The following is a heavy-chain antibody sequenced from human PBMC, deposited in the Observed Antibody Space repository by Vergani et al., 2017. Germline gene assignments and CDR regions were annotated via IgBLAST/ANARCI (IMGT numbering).Heavy chain of an antibody. Sequence: EVHLLESGGGQVEAGGSLRLSCVASGFTFSNSAMSWVRQTSGKGLEWVSAISGHGDRTYYADSVKGRFTISRDNSKNTVYLQMNSLKAEDRATYYCAREERSITSPFVGDWGQGTLVTV. CDR1: GFTFSNSA. D-gene: IGHD3-10*01. CDR3: AREERSITSPFVGD. CDR2: ISGHGDRT. V-gene: IGHV3-23*01. J-gene: IGHJ4*02.